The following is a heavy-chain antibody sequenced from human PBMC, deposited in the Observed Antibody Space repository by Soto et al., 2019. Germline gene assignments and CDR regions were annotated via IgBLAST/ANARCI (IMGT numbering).Heavy chain of an antibody. CDR3: AMANMVRGVRRRGYVIDP. Sequence: ALRLSCAASVFTFSSYAMSWVRQAPGKGLEWVSAISGSGGSTYYADSVKGRLTISRDNSKNTLYLQMNSLRAEDTAVYYCAMANMVRGVRRRGYVIDPWGQVTVVTAPQ. CDR1: VFTFSSYA. D-gene: IGHD3-10*01. V-gene: IGHV3-23*01. CDR2: ISGSGGST. J-gene: IGHJ5*02.